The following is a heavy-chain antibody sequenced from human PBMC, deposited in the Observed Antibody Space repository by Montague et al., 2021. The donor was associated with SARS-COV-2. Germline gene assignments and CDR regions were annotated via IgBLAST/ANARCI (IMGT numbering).Heavy chain of an antibody. CDR2: FYSVGST. CDR3: ARETMTAGAFDI. D-gene: IGHD6-13*01. V-gene: IGHV4-59*02. CDR1: GASVSSSD. Sequence: SKTLSLTCTVSGASVSSSDWGWIRQSPGKGLEWIGYFYSVGSTDYNPSLKSRVTISRDTSKNQFSLKVRSVTAADTAIYYCARETMTAGAFDIWGQGTMVTVSS. J-gene: IGHJ3*02.